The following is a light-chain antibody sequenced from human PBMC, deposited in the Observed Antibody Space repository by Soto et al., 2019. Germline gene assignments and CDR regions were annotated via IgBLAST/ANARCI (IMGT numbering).Light chain of an antibody. CDR2: GAS. J-gene: IGKJ2*01. V-gene: IGKV1-5*01. CDR1: QTISTW. Sequence: DIQMTQSPSTLSASVGDRVTLTCRASQTISTWLAWYQKRPGKAPKLLIYGASTLQTGVPSRFSGGGSGTEFTLTISSLQPDDFATYYCQQYNSHSYTFGQGTKLEIK. CDR3: QQYNSHSYT.